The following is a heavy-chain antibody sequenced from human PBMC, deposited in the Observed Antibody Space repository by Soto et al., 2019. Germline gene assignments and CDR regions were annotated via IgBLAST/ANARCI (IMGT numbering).Heavy chain of an antibody. V-gene: IGHV1-18*04. D-gene: IGHD2-15*01. CDR3: ARDKWRPTTGVLLLHYYGLDV. Sequence: QGLLVQSEAEVKKPGASVRVSCKATDYSFISNGISWVRQAPGQGLEWLGWVHFYNGKTEYTQNIQGRVTMTADTSTTTAYLELRSLRSDDTAVYYCARDKWRPTTGVLLLHYYGLDVWGQGTTVTVSS. J-gene: IGHJ6*02. CDR2: VHFYNGKT. CDR1: DYSFISNG.